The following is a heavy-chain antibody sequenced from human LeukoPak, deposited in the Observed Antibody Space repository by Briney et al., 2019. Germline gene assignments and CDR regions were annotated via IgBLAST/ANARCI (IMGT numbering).Heavy chain of an antibody. CDR3: ARDRDNYGSGRYFDY. D-gene: IGHD3-10*01. CDR1: GFTFSSYG. Sequence: PGGSLRLSCAASGFTFSSYGMSWVRQAPGKGLEWVSSISSSSSYIYYADSVKGRFTISRDNAKNSLYLQMNSLRAEDTAVYYCARDRDNYGSGRYFDYWGQGTLVTVSS. CDR2: ISSSSSYI. J-gene: IGHJ4*02. V-gene: IGHV3-21*01.